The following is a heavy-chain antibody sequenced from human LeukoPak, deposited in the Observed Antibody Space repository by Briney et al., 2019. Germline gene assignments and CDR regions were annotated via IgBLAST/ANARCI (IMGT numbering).Heavy chain of an antibody. CDR1: GFTFGDYA. CDR3: ARDGTPIHSDGWVYMDV. V-gene: IGHV3-48*03. CDR2: ITSSGSIT. Sequence: GGSLRLSCTASGFTFGDYAMSWVRQAPGKGLEWLSYITSSGSITHYADSVEGRFTISRDNAKNSLYLQMNSLRAEDTAVYYCARDGTPIHSDGWVYMDVWGKGTTVTVSS. J-gene: IGHJ6*03. D-gene: IGHD6-25*01.